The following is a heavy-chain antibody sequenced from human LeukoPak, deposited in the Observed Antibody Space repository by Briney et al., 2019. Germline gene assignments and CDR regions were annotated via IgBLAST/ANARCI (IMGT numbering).Heavy chain of an antibody. CDR2: MCYSGIT. V-gene: IGHV4-39*01. Sequence: PAETLSLTCTVSGPPISSSRYYWRWLRQPPGTRLQWIGNMCYSGITYDNSSLKSLVTIAVDTSKTQFSLKLGSVTAADTAVYYCARRTDSDSSGYYWDYWGQGTLVTVSS. D-gene: IGHD3-22*01. CDR3: ARRTDSDSSGYYWDY. J-gene: IGHJ4*02. CDR1: GPPISSSRYY.